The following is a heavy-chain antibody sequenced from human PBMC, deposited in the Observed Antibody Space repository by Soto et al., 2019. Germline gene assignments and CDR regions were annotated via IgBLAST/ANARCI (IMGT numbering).Heavy chain of an antibody. J-gene: IGHJ4*02. CDR2: FDPEDGET. CDR1: GYTLTELS. V-gene: IGHV1-24*01. D-gene: IGHD4-17*01. Sequence: ASVKVSCKVSGYTLTELSIHWVRQAPGKGLEGMGGFDPEDGETIYARKFQGRVTMTEDTSTDTAYMELSSLRSEDTAVYYCATDSSDYGGNLRDYWGQGTLVTVSS. CDR3: ATDSSDYGGNLRDY.